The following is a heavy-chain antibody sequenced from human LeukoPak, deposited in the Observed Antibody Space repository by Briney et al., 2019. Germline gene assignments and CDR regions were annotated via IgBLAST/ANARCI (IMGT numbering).Heavy chain of an antibody. V-gene: IGHV3-21*01. CDR2: ISSSSSYI. D-gene: IGHD6-19*01. J-gene: IGHJ5*02. CDR3: ARDQISGWYSYNWFDP. CDR1: GFTFSSYS. Sequence: QTGGSLRLSCAASGFTFSSYSMNWVRQAPGKGLEWVSSISSSSSYIYYADSVKGRFTISRDNAKNSLYLQMNSLRAEDTAVYYCARDQISGWYSYNWFDPWGQGTLVTVSS.